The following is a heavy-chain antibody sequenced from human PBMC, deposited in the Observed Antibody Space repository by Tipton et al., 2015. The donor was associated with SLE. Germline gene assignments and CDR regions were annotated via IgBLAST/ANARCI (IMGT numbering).Heavy chain of an antibody. D-gene: IGHD5-18*01. V-gene: IGHV4-39*07. Sequence: TLSLTCTVSGGSVSSSSKYWAWIHPPPGKGLEWIGSIYYTGTTTYYNSFLKSRVTMSVDTSKNQFSLRLTSVIAADTAVYYCARLHGYSYGLNWFDPWGQGTLISVSS. CDR2: IYYTGTTT. CDR3: ARLHGYSYGLNWFDP. J-gene: IGHJ5*02. CDR1: GGSVSSSSKY.